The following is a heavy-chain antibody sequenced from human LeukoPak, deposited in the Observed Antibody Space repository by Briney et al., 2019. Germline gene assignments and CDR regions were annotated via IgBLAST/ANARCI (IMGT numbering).Heavy chain of an antibody. V-gene: IGHV3-48*03. Sequence: GGSLRLSCAVSGFTFSDYEMNWVRQAPGKGLEWVSYISSSGRKIYYADSVKGRFTISRDSAKNSLYLQMNSLRADDTAVYYCARGPRDPTEYCSRGACAPTYEVWGQGALVTVSS. J-gene: IGHJ4*02. CDR3: ARGPRDPTEYCSRGACAPTYEV. CDR1: GFTFSDYE. D-gene: IGHD2-15*01. CDR2: ISSSGRKI.